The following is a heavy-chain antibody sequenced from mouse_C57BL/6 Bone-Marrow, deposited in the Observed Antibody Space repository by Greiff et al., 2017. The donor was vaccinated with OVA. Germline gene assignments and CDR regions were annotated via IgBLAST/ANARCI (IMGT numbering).Heavy chain of an antibody. CDR2: IHPNSGST. D-gene: IGHD1-1*01. CDR3: ARTGYYGSSSLDY. CDR1: GYTFTSYW. J-gene: IGHJ2*01. Sequence: QVQLQQPGAELVKPGTSVKLSCKASGYTFTSYWMHWVKQRPGQGLEWIGMIHPNSGSTNYNEKFKSKATLTVDKSSSTAYMQLSSLTSEDSALYYCARTGYYGSSSLDYWGQGTTLTVSS. V-gene: IGHV1-64*01.